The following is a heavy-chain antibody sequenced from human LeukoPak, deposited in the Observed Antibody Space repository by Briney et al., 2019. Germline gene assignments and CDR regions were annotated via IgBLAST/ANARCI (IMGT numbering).Heavy chain of an antibody. D-gene: IGHD6-13*01. CDR1: GGSISSGGYY. Sequence: SETLSLTCTVSGGSISSGGYYWSWIRQHPGKGLEWIGYIYYSGSTYYHPSLKSRVTISVDTSKNQFSLKLSSVTAADTAVYYCARDGLAGIAAAGHNWFDPWGQGTLVTVSS. CDR3: ARDGLAGIAAAGHNWFDP. CDR2: IYYSGST. V-gene: IGHV4-31*03. J-gene: IGHJ5*02.